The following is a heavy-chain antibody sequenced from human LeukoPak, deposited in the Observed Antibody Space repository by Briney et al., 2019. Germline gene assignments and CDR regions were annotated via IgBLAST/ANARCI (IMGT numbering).Heavy chain of an antibody. Sequence: SETLSLTCTVSGGSISSGDYYWSWIRQPPGKGLEWIGYIYYSGSTYYNPSLKSRVTISVDTSKNQFSLKLSSVTAADTAVYYCARIVTFGGVIQYYFDYWGQGTLVTVS. J-gene: IGHJ4*02. CDR2: IYYSGST. CDR1: GGSISSGDYY. V-gene: IGHV4-30-4*08. D-gene: IGHD3-16*02. CDR3: ARIVTFGGVIQYYFDY.